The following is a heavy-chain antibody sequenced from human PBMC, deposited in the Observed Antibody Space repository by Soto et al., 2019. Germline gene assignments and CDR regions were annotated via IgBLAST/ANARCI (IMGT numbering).Heavy chain of an antibody. J-gene: IGHJ4*02. CDR1: GGSISRSNW. Sequence: SETLSRTCAVSGGSISRSNWWSCFRQPPGKGLEWIGEIYHSGSTNYNPSLKSRVTISVDKSKNQFSLKLSSVTAADTAVYYCARDLKYRYSGYDYVDWGQGTLVTVSS. CDR2: IYHSGST. D-gene: IGHD5-12*01. CDR3: ARDLKYRYSGYDYVD. V-gene: IGHV4-4*02.